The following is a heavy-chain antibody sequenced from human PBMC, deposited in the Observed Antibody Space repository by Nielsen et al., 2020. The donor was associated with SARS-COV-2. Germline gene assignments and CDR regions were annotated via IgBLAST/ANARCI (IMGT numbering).Heavy chain of an antibody. V-gene: IGHV4-31*02. D-gene: IGHD3-10*01. J-gene: IGHJ6*02. CDR2: IYYSGST. CDR3: ARDYYYYGSGSYYGYYYYGMDV. Sequence: WIRQPPGKGLEWIGYIYYSGSTYYNPSLKSRVTISVDTSKNQFSLKLSSVTAADTAVYYCARDYYYYGSGSYYGYYYYGMDVWDQGTTVTVSS.